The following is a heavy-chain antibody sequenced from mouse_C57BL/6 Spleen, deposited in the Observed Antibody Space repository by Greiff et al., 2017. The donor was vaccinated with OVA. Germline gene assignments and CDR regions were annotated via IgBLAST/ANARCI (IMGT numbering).Heavy chain of an antibody. CDR1: GYTFTDYA. Sequence: VQGVESGAELVRPGASVTLSCKASGYTFTDYAMHWVKQTPVHGLEWIGAIDPETGGTAYNQKFKGKAILTADKSSSTAYMELRSLTSEDSAVYYCTIDYYGSSSWGQGTTLTVSS. CDR3: TIDYYGSSS. V-gene: IGHV1-15*01. CDR2: IDPETGGT. D-gene: IGHD1-1*01. J-gene: IGHJ2*01.